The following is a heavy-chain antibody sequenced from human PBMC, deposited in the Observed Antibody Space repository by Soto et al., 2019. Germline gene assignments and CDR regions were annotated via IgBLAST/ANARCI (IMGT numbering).Heavy chain of an antibody. CDR2: IYCSGST. V-gene: IGHV4-39*01. CDR3: ARPATRDVTIAG. CDR1: GGSFSGSSYY. D-gene: IGHD4-4*01. J-gene: IGHJ4*02. Sequence: SETLSLTCTVSGGSFSGSSYYWVWIRQRPGKGLEGVGSIYCSGSTYYNPSLKSRVTISVDTYKNQFSLKLSSVTAADTAVCYCARPATRDVTIAGWGQGNLVTVSS.